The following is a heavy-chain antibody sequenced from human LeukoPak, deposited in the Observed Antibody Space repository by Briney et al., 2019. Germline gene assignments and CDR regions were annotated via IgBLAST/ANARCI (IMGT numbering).Heavy chain of an antibody. Sequence: ASVTVSCKASGYTFTSYDITWVRQATGQGLEWMGWMNPNSGNTGYAQKFQGRVTTTRNTSISTAYMELSSLRSEDTAVYYCARAYSGRYFDYWGQGTLVTVSS. CDR3: ARAYSGRYFDY. CDR2: MNPNSGNT. J-gene: IGHJ4*02. V-gene: IGHV1-8*01. CDR1: GYTFTSYD. D-gene: IGHD1-26*01.